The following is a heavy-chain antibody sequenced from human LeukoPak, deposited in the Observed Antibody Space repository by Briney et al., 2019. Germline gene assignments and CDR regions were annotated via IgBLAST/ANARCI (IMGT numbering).Heavy chain of an antibody. V-gene: IGHV4-59*01. CDR3: ARGPIWTAAAVRGNYYYMDV. D-gene: IGHD6-13*01. J-gene: IGHJ6*03. CDR2: IYYSGST. Sequence: SETLSLTCTVSGGSISSYYWSWIRQPPGKGLERMGYIYYSGSTNYNPSLKSRVAISVDTSKNQFSLKLSSVTAADTAVYYCARGPIWTAAAVRGNYYYMDVWGKGTTVTVSS. CDR1: GGSISSYY.